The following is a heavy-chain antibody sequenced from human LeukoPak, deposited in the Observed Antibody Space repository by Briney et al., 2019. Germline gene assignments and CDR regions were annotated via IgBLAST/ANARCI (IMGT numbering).Heavy chain of an antibody. Sequence: KTSGTLSLTCAVSGGSISSSNWWSWVRQPPGKGLEWIGEIYHSGSTNYNPSLKSRVTISVDKSKNQFSLKLSSVTAADTAVYYCARETFRDYDFWSGYGYWGQGTLVTVSS. CDR2: IYHSGST. D-gene: IGHD3-3*01. J-gene: IGHJ4*02. CDR1: GGSISSSNW. V-gene: IGHV4-4*02. CDR3: ARETFRDYDFWSGYGY.